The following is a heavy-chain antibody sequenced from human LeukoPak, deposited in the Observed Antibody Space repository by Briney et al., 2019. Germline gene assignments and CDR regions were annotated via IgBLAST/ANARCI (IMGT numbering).Heavy chain of an antibody. CDR3: AKDYGDSSTFDY. Sequence: ASVKVSCKASGYTFTGYYMHWVRQAPGQGLKWMGWINPNSGGTNYAQKFQGRVTMTRDTSISTAYMELSRLRSDDTAVYYCAKDYGDSSTFDYWGQGTLVTVSS. CDR2: INPNSGGT. V-gene: IGHV1-2*02. J-gene: IGHJ4*02. D-gene: IGHD4-17*01. CDR1: GYTFTGYY.